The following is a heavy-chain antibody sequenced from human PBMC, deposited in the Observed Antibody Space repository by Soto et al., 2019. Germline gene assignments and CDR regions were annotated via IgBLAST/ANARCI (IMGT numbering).Heavy chain of an antibody. V-gene: IGHV4-30-4*01. CDR1: GGSISSGDYY. J-gene: IGHJ5*02. Sequence: SATLSITCTVSGGSISSGDYYWSWIRQPAGKGLEWIGYIYYSGSTYYNPSLKSRVTISVDTSKNQFSLKLSSVTAADTAVYYCAGSPASPNRLRYFDWLRFRFDPWGQGTLVTVSS. CDR2: IYYSGST. D-gene: IGHD3-9*01. CDR3: AGSPASPNRLRYFDWLRFRFDP.